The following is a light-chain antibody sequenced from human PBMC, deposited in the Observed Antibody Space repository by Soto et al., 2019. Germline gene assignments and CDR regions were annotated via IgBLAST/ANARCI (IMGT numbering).Light chain of an antibody. Sequence: DIQMTQSPSTLSASVGDRVTITCRASQSISSWLAWYQQKPGKAPKLLIYDASSLESGVPSRFSGSGSGTEFTLTISSLQPYDVATYYCQQYNSYWTFGQGTKVEIK. V-gene: IGKV1-5*01. CDR2: DAS. CDR1: QSISSW. J-gene: IGKJ1*01. CDR3: QQYNSYWT.